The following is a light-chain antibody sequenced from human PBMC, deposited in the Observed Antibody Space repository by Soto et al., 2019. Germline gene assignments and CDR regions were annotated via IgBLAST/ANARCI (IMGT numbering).Light chain of an antibody. V-gene: IGKV1-5*03. CDR3: QHYNVFSEA. CDR1: QTISSW. Sequence: DIQMTQSPSTLSGSVGDRVTITCRASQTISSWLAWYQQKPGKAPKLLIYKASTLKSGVPSRFSGSGSGTEFPLTISSLEPFVFATFSCQHYNVFSEAFGKGTKVELK. CDR2: KAS. J-gene: IGKJ1*01.